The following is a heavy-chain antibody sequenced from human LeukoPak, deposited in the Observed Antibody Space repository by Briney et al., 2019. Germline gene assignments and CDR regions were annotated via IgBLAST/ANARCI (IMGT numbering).Heavy chain of an antibody. CDR1: VGSISNYY. Sequence: IPSETLSLTCSVSVGSISNYYWSWIRQPPGKGLEWIGYIYYSGSTNYNPSLKSRLTMSVDTSKNQFSLRLGSVTAADTAVYYCARHVVASSPLAYWGQGTLVTVSS. J-gene: IGHJ4*02. CDR2: IYYSGST. D-gene: IGHD2-21*01. V-gene: IGHV4-59*08. CDR3: ARHVVASSPLAY.